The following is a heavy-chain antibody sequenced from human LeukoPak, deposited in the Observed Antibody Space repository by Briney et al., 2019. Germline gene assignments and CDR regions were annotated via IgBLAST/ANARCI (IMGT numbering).Heavy chain of an antibody. D-gene: IGHD3-10*02. Sequence: PGGSLRLSCAASGFTFSSYWMNWVRQAPGKGLEWVSCISSSGSTIYYADSVKGRFTISRDNAKNSLYLQMNSLRAEDTAVYYCAELGITMIGGVWGKGTTVTISS. CDR2: ISSSGSTI. J-gene: IGHJ6*04. CDR3: AELGITMIGGV. V-gene: IGHV3-48*04. CDR1: GFTFSSYW.